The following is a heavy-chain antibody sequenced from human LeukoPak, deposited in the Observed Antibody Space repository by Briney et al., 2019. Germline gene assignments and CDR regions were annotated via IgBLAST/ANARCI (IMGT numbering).Heavy chain of an antibody. CDR2: IIPILGIA. CDR1: GGTFSSYA. J-gene: IGHJ6*02. CDR3: ARGPVDTAMIPTVYRAYYYYGMDV. V-gene: IGHV1-69*04. Sequence: GASVKVSCKASGGTFSSYAISWVRQAPGQGLEWMGRIIPILGIANYAQKFQGRVTITADKSTSTAYMELSSLRPEDTAVYYCARGPVDTAMIPTVYRAYYYYGMDVWGQGTTVTVSS. D-gene: IGHD5-18*01.